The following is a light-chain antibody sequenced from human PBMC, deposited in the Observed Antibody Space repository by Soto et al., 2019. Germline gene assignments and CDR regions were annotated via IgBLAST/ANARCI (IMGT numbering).Light chain of an antibody. V-gene: IGKV1-12*01. CDR1: QDIRSW. CDR2: AAT. J-gene: IGKJ4*01. Sequence: DIPMTQSPSYVSASVGDRVSITCRASQDIRSWLAWYQQRPGKAPKLLIYAATTLQSGVPSRFSGSGSGTTFTLTINNLQPEDFASYFCQQANSFPLTFGGGTKVDIK. CDR3: QQANSFPLT.